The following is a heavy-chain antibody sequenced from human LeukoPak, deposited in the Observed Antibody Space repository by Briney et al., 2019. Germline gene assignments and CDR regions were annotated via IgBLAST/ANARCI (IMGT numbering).Heavy chain of an antibody. CDR3: TRRGDWNSVRWFDP. Sequence: PGGSLRLSCAASGFTFSGSAMHWVRQASGKGLEWVGRIRSKANSYATAYAASVKGRFTISRDDSKNTAYLQMNSLKTEDTAVYYCTRRGDWNSVRWFDPWGQGTLVTVSS. V-gene: IGHV3-73*01. D-gene: IGHD1-7*01. CDR2: IRSKANSYAT. CDR1: GFTFSGSA. J-gene: IGHJ5*02.